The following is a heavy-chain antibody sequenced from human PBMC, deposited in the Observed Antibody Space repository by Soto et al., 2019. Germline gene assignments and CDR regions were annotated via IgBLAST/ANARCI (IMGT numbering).Heavy chain of an antibody. J-gene: IGHJ6*02. CDR1: GFTFNSYA. CDR2: ISYDGSIK. V-gene: IGHV3-30-3*01. CDR3: ARRYYDSSGYHSGYYYGMDV. Sequence: GGSLRLSCAASGFTFNSYAMHWVRQAPGKGLERVAIISYDGSIKYYADSVKGRFTISRDNSKNTLYLQMSSLRIEDTAVYYCARRYYDSSGYHSGYYYGMDVWGQGTTVTVSS. D-gene: IGHD3-22*01.